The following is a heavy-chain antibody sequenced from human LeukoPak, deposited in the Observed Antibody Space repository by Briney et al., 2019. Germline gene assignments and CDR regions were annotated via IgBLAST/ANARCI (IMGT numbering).Heavy chain of an antibody. CDR3: AKSLDRHSSGDNFDY. J-gene: IGHJ4*02. Sequence: PGGSLRLSCAAARFPFSSYAMSWVRQAPGKGLEWVSLISSSGASTYYADSVKGRFTISRDNSKHTLYLQMNGLRAEDTAVYFCAKSLDRHSSGDNFDYWGQGTLVTVSS. D-gene: IGHD6-25*01. V-gene: IGHV3-23*01. CDR1: RFPFSSYA. CDR2: ISSSGAST.